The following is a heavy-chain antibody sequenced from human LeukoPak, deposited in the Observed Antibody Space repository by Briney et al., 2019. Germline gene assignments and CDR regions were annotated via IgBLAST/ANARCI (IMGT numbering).Heavy chain of an antibody. Sequence: GGSLRLSCAASGFTFDDYGMSWVRHAPGKGLEWVSGINWNGGSTGYADSVKGRFTISRDNAKNSLYLQMNSLRAEDTALYYCARVVAGPYYFDYWGQGTLVTVSS. CDR1: GFTFDDYG. CDR3: ARVVAGPYYFDY. D-gene: IGHD2-15*01. V-gene: IGHV3-20*04. J-gene: IGHJ4*02. CDR2: INWNGGST.